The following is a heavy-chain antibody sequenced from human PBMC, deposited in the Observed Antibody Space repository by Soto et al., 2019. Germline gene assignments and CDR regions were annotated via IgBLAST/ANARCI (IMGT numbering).Heavy chain of an antibody. J-gene: IGHJ4*02. CDR3: SRGSSGYVLFNEF. D-gene: IGHD3-22*01. V-gene: IGHV1-69*01. CDR2: IIPIFGTA. CDR1: GGIFSSYA. Sequence: QEQLVQSGAEVKKPGSSVKVSCKASGGIFSSYAISWVRQAPGQGLEWVGWIIPIFGTANYAHKFQGRVTTTADEYTNPASMDVSSLKSEDTAIYYCSRGSSGYVLFNEFWGQGTLVTVSA.